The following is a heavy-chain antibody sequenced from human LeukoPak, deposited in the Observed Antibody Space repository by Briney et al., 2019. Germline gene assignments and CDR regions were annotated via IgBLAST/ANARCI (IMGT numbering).Heavy chain of an antibody. Sequence: GRSLRLSCAASGFTFSSYGMHWVRQAPGKGLEWVAVISYDGSNKYYADSVKGRFTISRDNFKNTLYLQMNGLRAEDTAVYYCAKEMLLWFGELDYYGMDVWGKGTTVTVSS. CDR1: GFTFSSYG. D-gene: IGHD3-10*01. V-gene: IGHV3-30*18. J-gene: IGHJ6*04. CDR2: ISYDGSNK. CDR3: AKEMLLWFGELDYYGMDV.